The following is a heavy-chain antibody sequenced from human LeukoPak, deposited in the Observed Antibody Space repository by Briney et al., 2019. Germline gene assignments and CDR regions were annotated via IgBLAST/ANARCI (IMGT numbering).Heavy chain of an antibody. Sequence: GGSLRLSCAASGFTFSSYSMKWVRQGPGKGLEWVSAIGGSSDNIYYADSVKGRFTISRDNARNSLSLQMNSLRAEDTAVYYCAKSRGFSNGEIDYWGQGTLVTVSS. D-gene: IGHD5-18*01. CDR3: AKSRGFSNGEIDY. CDR2: IGGSSDNI. V-gene: IGHV3-21*01. CDR1: GFTFSSYS. J-gene: IGHJ4*02.